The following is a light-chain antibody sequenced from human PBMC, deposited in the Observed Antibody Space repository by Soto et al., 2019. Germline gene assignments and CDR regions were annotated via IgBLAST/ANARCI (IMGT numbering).Light chain of an antibody. V-gene: IGLV1-40*01. CDR1: TSNIGAGYD. CDR2: ANT. CDR3: QSYDSSLSGV. Sequence: QSVLTQPPSVSGAPGQRVTISCTGSTSNIGAGYDVYWYQQLPGTAPKLLIYANTNRPSGVPDRFSGSKSGTSASLAITGRQAEDEADYYCQSYDSSLSGVFGGGTKLTVL. J-gene: IGLJ3*02.